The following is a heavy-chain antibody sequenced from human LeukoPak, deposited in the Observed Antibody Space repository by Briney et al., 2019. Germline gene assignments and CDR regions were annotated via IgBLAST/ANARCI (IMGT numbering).Heavy chain of an antibody. CDR2: ISYDGSNK. Sequence: GGSLRLSCAASGFTFSSYGMHWVRQAPGKGLEWVAVISYDGSNKYYADSVKGRFTISRDNSKNTLYLQMNSLRAEDTAVYYCARNTHGYYYYMDVWGKGTTVTVSS. CDR3: ARNTHGYYYYMDV. CDR1: GFTFSSYG. D-gene: IGHD2-2*02. V-gene: IGHV3-30*03. J-gene: IGHJ6*03.